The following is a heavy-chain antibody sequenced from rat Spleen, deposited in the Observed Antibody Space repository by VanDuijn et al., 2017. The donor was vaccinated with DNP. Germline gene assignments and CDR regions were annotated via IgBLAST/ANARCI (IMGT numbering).Heavy chain of an antibody. Sequence: EVQLVESGGGLVQPGRSLKLSCAASGFTFSNYDMAWVRQAPTKGLEWVASISPSGGSTYYRDSVKGRFTVSRDNAKSSLYLQMDSLRSEDTATYYCGRHVPGIRGTMDAWGQGTSVTGSS. V-gene: IGHV5-25*01. CDR3: GRHVPGIRGTMDA. CDR2: ISPSGGST. CDR1: GFTFSNYD. J-gene: IGHJ4*01. D-gene: IGHD4-3*01.